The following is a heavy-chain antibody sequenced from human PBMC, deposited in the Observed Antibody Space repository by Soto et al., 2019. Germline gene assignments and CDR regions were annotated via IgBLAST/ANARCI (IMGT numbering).Heavy chain of an antibody. Sequence: SVKVSCKAAGYTFTNYGISWMRQAPGQGLEWMGWIVTYNGNTQSTQKLQGRVTMTTDASTSTAYMELRSLRSDDTAVYYCASGGQWELHGVLFRWGRGTLVTVSS. V-gene: IGHV1-18*01. CDR3: ASGGQWELHGVLFR. D-gene: IGHD1-26*01. CDR1: GYTFTNYG. J-gene: IGHJ4*02. CDR2: IVTYNGNT.